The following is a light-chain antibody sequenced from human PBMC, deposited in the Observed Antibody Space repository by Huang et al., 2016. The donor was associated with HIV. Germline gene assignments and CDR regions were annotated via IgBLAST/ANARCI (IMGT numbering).Light chain of an antibody. J-gene: IGKJ1*01. V-gene: IGKV3-15*01. CDR3: QQYDNWPRT. CDR1: KSISSN. Sequence: EVVMTQSPATLSVSPGERATLSCRASKSISSNLAWYQQKCGQAPRLLIYGAFTRATGIPARFSGSGSGTEFTLTISGLQSEDFAVYFCQQYDNWPRTFGQGTKVEIK. CDR2: GAF.